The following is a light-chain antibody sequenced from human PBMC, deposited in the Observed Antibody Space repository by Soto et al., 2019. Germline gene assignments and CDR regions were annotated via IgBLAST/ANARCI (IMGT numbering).Light chain of an antibody. CDR2: KGT. J-gene: IGLJ1*01. CDR1: SSDIGSYNL. V-gene: IGLV2-23*01. Sequence: QSVLTQPASVSGSPGQSITISCSGTSSDIGSYNLVSWYQHHPGKVPKLMIYKGTQRPSGVSDRFSGSKSGNSASLTISGLQAEDEADYYCCSYATGTTFLFGGGTKVTVL. CDR3: CSYATGTTFL.